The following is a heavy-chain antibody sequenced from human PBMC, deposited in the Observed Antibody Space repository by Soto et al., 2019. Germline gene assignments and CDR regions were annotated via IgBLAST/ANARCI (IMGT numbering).Heavy chain of an antibody. V-gene: IGHV4-39*01. CDR2: IYYSGST. J-gene: IGHJ4*02. Sequence: QLQLQESGPGLVKPSETLSLTCTVSGGSISSSSYYWGWIRQPPGKGLEWIGSIYYSGSTYYNPSLKSRVTISVDTSKNQFSLKLSSVTAADTAVYYCARLSGYSSYLFDYWGQGTLVTVSS. CDR3: ARLSGYSSYLFDY. D-gene: IGHD6-19*01. CDR1: GGSISSSSYY.